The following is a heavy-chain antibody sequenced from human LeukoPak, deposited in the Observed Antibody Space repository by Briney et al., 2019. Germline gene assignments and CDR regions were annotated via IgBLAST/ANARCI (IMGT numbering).Heavy chain of an antibody. CDR3: ARGPWYYDSSGYYYGGSDY. Sequence: EASVKVSCKASGYTFTSYDINWVRQATGQGLEWMGWMNPNSGNTGYAQKFQGRVTMTRNTSISTAYMELSSLRSEDTAVYYCARGPWYYDSSGYYYGGSDYWGQGTLVTVSS. CDR1: GYTFTSYD. J-gene: IGHJ4*02. CDR2: MNPNSGNT. V-gene: IGHV1-8*01. D-gene: IGHD3-22*01.